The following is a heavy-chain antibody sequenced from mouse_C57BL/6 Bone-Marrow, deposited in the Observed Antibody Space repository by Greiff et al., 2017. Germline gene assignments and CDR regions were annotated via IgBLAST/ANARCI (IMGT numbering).Heavy chain of an antibody. V-gene: IGHV5-2*01. CDR3: ASLVLYARDY. J-gene: IGHJ4*01. CDR2: INSDGGST. Sequence: EVKLMESGGGLVQPGESLKLSCESNEYEFPSHDMSWVRKTPEKRLELVAAINSDGGSTYYPDTMERRFIISRDNTKKTLYLQMSSLRSEDTALYDCASLVLYARDYWGQGTSVTVSS. CDR1: EYEFPSHD.